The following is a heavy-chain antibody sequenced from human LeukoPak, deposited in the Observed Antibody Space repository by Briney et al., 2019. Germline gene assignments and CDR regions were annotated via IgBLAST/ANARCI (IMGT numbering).Heavy chain of an antibody. D-gene: IGHD3-16*01. CDR1: GFTVSSNY. Sequence: GGSLRLSCAASGFTVSSNYMSWVRRAPGKGLEWVSVIYSGGSTYYADSVKGRFTISRDNSKNTLYLQMNSLRAEDTAVYYCARGLGTVTTTYYYYGMDVWGQGTTVTVSS. V-gene: IGHV3-66*01. CDR2: IYSGGST. J-gene: IGHJ6*02. CDR3: ARGLGTVTTTYYYYGMDV.